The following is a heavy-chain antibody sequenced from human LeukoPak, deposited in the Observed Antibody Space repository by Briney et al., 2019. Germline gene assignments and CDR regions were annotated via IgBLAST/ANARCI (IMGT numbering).Heavy chain of an antibody. D-gene: IGHD2-2*01. CDR2: ISGSGGST. CDR1: EFTFSSYA. Sequence: GGSLRLSCAASEFTFSSYAMSWVRQAPGKGLEWVSAISGSGGSTYYADSVKGRFTISRDNSKNTLYLQMNSLRAEDTAVYYCAKVGYHRYYYYMDVWGKGTTVTVSS. J-gene: IGHJ6*03. CDR3: AKVGYHRYYYYMDV. V-gene: IGHV3-23*01.